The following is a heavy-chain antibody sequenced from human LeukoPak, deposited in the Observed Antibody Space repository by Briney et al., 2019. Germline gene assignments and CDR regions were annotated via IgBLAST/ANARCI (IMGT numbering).Heavy chain of an antibody. CDR2: FYPSNSHT. CDR3: ARLSDGSWATTEHFLH. J-gene: IGHJ1*01. D-gene: IGHD1-1*01. Sequence: GESLKISCDASGYDFSLYFHAWVRQVPGKVVQWVVVFYPSNSHTIYSPSFQGQFIISADKSITTAYLQSSGLKTSDTAMYYCARLSDGSWATTEHFLHWGEGSLVTVSS. CDR1: GYDFSLYF. V-gene: IGHV5-51*01.